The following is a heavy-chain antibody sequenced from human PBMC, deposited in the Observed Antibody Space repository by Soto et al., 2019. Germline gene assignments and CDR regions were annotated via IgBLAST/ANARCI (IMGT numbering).Heavy chain of an antibody. J-gene: IGHJ2*01. V-gene: IGHV1-69*12. CDR2: IIPSLVTA. D-gene: IGHD5-12*01. CDR1: GGTFSGYT. CDR3: ARGNHRWLQLWYFDL. Sequence: QVQLVQSGAEVKKPGSSVTVSCKASGGTFSGYTITGGRQAPGQGLGWRGGIIPSLVTANYAQKFQGRVTITADESTSTAYMELSSLRSEDTAVYYCARGNHRWLQLWYFDLWGRGTLVTVSS.